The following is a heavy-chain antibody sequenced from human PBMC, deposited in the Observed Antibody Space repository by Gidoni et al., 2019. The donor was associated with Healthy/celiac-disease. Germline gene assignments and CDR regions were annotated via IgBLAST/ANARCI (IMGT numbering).Heavy chain of an antibody. D-gene: IGHD3-3*01. V-gene: IGHV1-18*01. J-gene: IGHJ3*02. Sequence: QVQLVQSGAEVKKPGASVKVSCKASGYTFTSYGLSWVRQAPGQGLEWMGWISAYKGKTNYAQKLQGRVTMNTDTSTGTAYMGLRSLRSDDTAVYYCARGPPPPDYDFWSGYWLPGVGRWSGDAFDIWGQGTMVTVSS. CDR3: ARGPPPPDYDFWSGYWLPGVGRWSGDAFDI. CDR2: ISAYKGKT. CDR1: GYTFTSYG.